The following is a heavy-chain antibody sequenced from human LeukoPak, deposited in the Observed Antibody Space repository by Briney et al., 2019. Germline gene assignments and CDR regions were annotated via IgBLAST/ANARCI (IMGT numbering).Heavy chain of an antibody. D-gene: IGHD4-17*01. V-gene: IGHV4-59*08. CDR1: GVSISSYY. CDR3: ARHSPRGDLFDY. CDR2: IYYSGST. J-gene: IGHJ4*02. Sequence: SETLSLTCTVSGVSISSYYWSWIRQPPGKGLEWIGYIYYSGSTNYNPSLKSRVTISVDTSKNQFSLKLSSVTAADTAVYYCARHSPRGDLFDYWGQGTLVTVSS.